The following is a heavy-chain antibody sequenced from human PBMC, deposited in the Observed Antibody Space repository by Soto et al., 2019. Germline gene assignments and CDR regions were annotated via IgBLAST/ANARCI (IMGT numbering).Heavy chain of an antibody. CDR1: GYTFTSYY. CDR3: ASQGYCSGGSCYSSQDYYYYMDV. V-gene: IGHV1-46*03. D-gene: IGHD2-15*01. CDR2: INPSGGST. Sequence: QVQLVQSGAEVKKPGASVKVSCKASGYTFTSYYMHWVRQAPGQGLEWMGIINPSGGSTSYAQKCQGRVTMTRDTSTSTVYMELSSLRSEDTAVYYCASQGYCSGGSCYSSQDYYYYMDVWGKGTTVTVSS. J-gene: IGHJ6*03.